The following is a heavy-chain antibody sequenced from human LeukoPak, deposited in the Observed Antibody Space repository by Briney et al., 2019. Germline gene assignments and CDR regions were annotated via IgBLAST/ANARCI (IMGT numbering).Heavy chain of an antibody. CDR2: ISGSGGST. D-gene: IGHD3-22*01. CDR1: GFTFSSYA. J-gene: IGHJ4*02. CDR3: ASKNHYYDSSGYYPKDY. V-gene: IGHV3-23*01. Sequence: GGSLRLSCAASGFTFSSYAMSWVRQAPGKGLEWVSAISGSGGSTCYADSVKGRFTISRDNSKNTLYLQMNSLRAEDTAVYYCASKNHYYDSSGYYPKDYWGQGTLVTVSS.